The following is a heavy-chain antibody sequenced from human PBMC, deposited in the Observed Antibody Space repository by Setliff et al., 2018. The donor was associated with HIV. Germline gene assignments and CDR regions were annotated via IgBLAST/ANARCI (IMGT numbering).Heavy chain of an antibody. CDR3: GSIMVGGAMSYSYYYMDV. Sequence: SETLSLTCAVYGGSFSAYYWSWIRQSPGKGLEWIGAINHGGSTNYNPSLKSRVTISLDTSKNQFSLQLNSVTAADTAVYYCGSIMVGGAMSYSYYYMDVWGKGTTVTVSS. V-gene: IGHV4-34*01. CDR2: INHGGST. J-gene: IGHJ6*03. D-gene: IGHD3-10*01. CDR1: GGSFSAYY.